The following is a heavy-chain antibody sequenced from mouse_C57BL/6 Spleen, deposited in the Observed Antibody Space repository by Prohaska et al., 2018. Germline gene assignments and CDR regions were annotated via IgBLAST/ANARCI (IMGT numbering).Heavy chain of an antibody. CDR1: GFTFRNYW. Sequence: EVKLEESGGGLVQPGGSMKLSCVASGFTFRNYWVNWVRQSPENVLEWVAQIRLKSDNYAIQYAEAVKGSFTISRDDSKRSVYQQMNNLRDEDTGTDYCTGGVVGHSDYWVQGTTLTVSS. CDR2: IRLKSDNYAI. CDR3: TGGVVGHSDY. J-gene: IGHJ2*01. V-gene: IGHV6-3*01. D-gene: IGHD1-1*01.